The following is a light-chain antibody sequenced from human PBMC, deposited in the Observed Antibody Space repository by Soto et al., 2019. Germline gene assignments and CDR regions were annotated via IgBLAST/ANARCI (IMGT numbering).Light chain of an antibody. CDR1: SSDVGGYNY. CDR3: SSYTGSSTLGEM. Sequence: QSVLTQPASVSGSPGQSITISCTGTSSDVGGYNYVSWYQQYPGKAPKLMIYGVTNRPSGVSDRFSGSKSGNTASLTISGLQAEDEAVYFCSSYTGSSTLGEMFGGGTKLTVL. CDR2: GVT. V-gene: IGLV2-14*01. J-gene: IGLJ3*02.